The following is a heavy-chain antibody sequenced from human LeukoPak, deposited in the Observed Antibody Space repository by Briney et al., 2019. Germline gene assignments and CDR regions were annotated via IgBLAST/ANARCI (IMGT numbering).Heavy chain of an antibody. CDR2: IWHDGSHK. Sequence: PGGSLRLSCAASGFAFNTYAMHWVRQAPGQGLEWVALIWHDGSHKFYSNSVRGQFTISRDNSKNTVSLQMNNLRPEDTAVYYCARKFFGWGSYPDFGGQGTLVTVSS. V-gene: IGHV3-33*01. CDR3: ARKFFGWGSYPDF. CDR1: GFAFNTYA. D-gene: IGHD3-16*02. J-gene: IGHJ4*02.